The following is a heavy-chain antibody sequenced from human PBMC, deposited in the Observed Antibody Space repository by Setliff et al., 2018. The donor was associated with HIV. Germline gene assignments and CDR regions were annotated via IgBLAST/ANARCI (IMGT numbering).Heavy chain of an antibody. CDR3: ARDWYEAGGPFDY. CDR1: GFAFSNYA. CDR2: ISYDGNNK. Sequence: GGSLRFSCAASGFAFSNYAMHWVRQAPGKGLEWVAVISYDGNNKYYADSVKGRFTISRDNSKNTLYLQMNSLRPEDTAVYYCARDWYEAGGPFDYWGQGIMVTVSS. V-gene: IGHV3-30*01. J-gene: IGHJ4*02. D-gene: IGHD3-16*01.